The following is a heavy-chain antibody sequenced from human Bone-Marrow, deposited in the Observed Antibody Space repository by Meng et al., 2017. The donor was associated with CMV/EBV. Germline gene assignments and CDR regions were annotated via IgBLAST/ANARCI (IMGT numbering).Heavy chain of an antibody. CDR3: ARRIGMAYGMDV. J-gene: IGHJ6*02. D-gene: IGHD5-24*01. Sequence: SVKVSCKASGGTFSSYAISWVRQAPGQGLEWMGGIIPIFGTANYAQKFQGRVTITTDESTSTAYMELSSLRSEDTAVYYCARRIGMAYGMDVWGQGTTVTVSS. CDR1: GGTFSSYA. CDR2: IIPIFGTA. V-gene: IGHV1-69*05.